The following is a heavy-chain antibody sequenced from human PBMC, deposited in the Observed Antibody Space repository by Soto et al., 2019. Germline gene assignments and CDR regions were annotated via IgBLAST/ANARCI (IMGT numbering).Heavy chain of an antibody. D-gene: IGHD2-21*01. CDR2: VIPILGKP. CDR3: ARLWGIADHDS. J-gene: IGHJ5*01. CDR1: GITFKTYS. V-gene: IGHV1-69*12. Sequence: QDQLVQSGAEVKKPGSSVKVSCKSSGITFKTYSVSWVRQAPGHGLEWVGGVIPILGKPMYAQKFQDRFTITANESSQTVFMELTSLTSADTAVYYCARLWGIADHDSWGQGTRVTVSS.